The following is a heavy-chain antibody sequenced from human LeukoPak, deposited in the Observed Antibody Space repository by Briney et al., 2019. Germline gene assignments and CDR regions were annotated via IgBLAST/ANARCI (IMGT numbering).Heavy chain of an antibody. CDR3: AKGRGAAAGHYEPTFDP. D-gene: IGHD6-13*01. Sequence: PGGSLRLSCAASGFTFSSYAMSCVRQAPGKGLEWVSAISGSGGSTYYADSVKGRFTISRDNSKNTLYLQVNSLRAEDTAVYYCAKGRGAAAGHYEPTFDPWGQGTLVTVSS. CDR2: ISGSGGST. J-gene: IGHJ5*02. CDR1: GFTFSSYA. V-gene: IGHV3-23*01.